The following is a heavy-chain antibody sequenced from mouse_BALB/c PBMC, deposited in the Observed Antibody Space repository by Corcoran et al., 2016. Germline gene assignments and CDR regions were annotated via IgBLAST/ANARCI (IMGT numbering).Heavy chain of an antibody. CDR3: ARATVVARYAMDY. J-gene: IGHJ4*01. Sequence: EVQLQQSGPELVKPGASVKMSCKASGYTFTSYVMHWVKQKPGQGLEWIGYINPYNDGTKYHEKFKGKATLTSDKSSSTAYMERSSLTSEDSAVDYGARATVVARYAMDYWGQGTSVTVSS. V-gene: IGHV1S136*01. CDR2: INPYNDGT. CDR1: GYTFTSYV. D-gene: IGHD1-1*01.